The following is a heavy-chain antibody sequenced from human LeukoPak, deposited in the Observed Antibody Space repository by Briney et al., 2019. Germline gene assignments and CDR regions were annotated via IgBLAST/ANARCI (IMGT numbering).Heavy chain of an antibody. Sequence: AGGSLRLSCAVSGFTFSDFWMNWVRRSPGKGLEWVASINQNGGETSYVDSVKGRFTISRDNPKNSLYLQMSSLRAEDTAVYYCARDGTAPGLYFDLWGQGTPVTVSS. D-gene: IGHD6-13*01. V-gene: IGHV3-7*01. CDR1: GFTFSDFW. J-gene: IGHJ4*01. CDR2: INQNGGET. CDR3: ARDGTAPGLYFDL.